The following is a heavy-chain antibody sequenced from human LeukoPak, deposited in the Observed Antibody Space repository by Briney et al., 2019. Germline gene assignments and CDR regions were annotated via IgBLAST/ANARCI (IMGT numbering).Heavy chain of an antibody. D-gene: IGHD4-17*01. Sequence: PSETLSLTCTVSGGSISNYYWSWIRQPPGKGLEWIGYIYYSGSTNYNPSLKSRVTISVDTSKNQFSLKLRSVTAADTAVYYCASARMTTVTEFDYWGQGTRVTVSS. CDR3: ASARMTTVTEFDY. CDR2: IYYSGST. CDR1: GGSISNYY. J-gene: IGHJ4*02. V-gene: IGHV4-59*01.